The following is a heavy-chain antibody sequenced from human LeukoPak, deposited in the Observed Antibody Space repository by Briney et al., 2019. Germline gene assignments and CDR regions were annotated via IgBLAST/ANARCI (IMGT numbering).Heavy chain of an antibody. Sequence: PGGSLRLSCAASGFTFDDYAMHWVRQAPGKGLEWVSGISWNSGSIGYADSVKGRFTISRDNAKNSLYLQMNSLRAEDTALYYCAEDMGYYDSSGIFDYWGQGTLVTVSS. CDR3: AEDMGYYDSSGIFDY. J-gene: IGHJ4*02. V-gene: IGHV3-9*01. D-gene: IGHD3-22*01. CDR1: GFTFDDYA. CDR2: ISWNSGSI.